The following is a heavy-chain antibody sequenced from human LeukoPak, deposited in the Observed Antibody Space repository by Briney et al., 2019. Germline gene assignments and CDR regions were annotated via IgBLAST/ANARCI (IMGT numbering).Heavy chain of an antibody. D-gene: IGHD1-14*01. J-gene: IGHJ4*02. V-gene: IGHV3-30*04. Sequence: GGSLRLSCAASGFTFSNYAMHWVRQAPGKGLEWVAVISYDGSNKYYADSVKGRFTISRDNSKNTLYLQMNSLRAEDTAVYYCARDNNGDYWGQGTLVAVSS. CDR3: ARDNNGDY. CDR2: ISYDGSNK. CDR1: GFTFSNYA.